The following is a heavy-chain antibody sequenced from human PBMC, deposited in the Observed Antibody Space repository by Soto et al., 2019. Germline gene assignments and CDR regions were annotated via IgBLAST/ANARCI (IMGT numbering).Heavy chain of an antibody. J-gene: IGHJ5*01. CDR3: SKHRGFVAGPVDS. D-gene: IGHD6-19*01. CDR2: ISGNVGSTT. V-gene: IGHV3-23*01. CDR1: GITFTNYA. Sequence: EVQLLESGGGLAQPGGSLRLSCAVSGITFTNYAMGWVRQAPGKGLEWVSGISGNVGSTTHYADSVKGRFTISRDNSKYILFLQMNSLRVEDTAVYYCSKHRGFVAGPVDSWGHGTLVIVS.